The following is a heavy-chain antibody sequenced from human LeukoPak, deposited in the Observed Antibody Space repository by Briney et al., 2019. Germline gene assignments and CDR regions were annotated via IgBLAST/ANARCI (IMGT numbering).Heavy chain of an antibody. J-gene: IGHJ6*02. V-gene: IGHV3-7*01. Sequence: PGGSLRLSCAASGFPFSDYWMSWVRQAPAKGPEWVANIKQDGSDKYYVDSVKGRFTISRDNAKNALYLQMNSLRAEDTAVYYCARGEFAWIQGSYGMNVWGQGTTVTVSS. CDR2: IKQDGSDK. CDR1: GFPFSDYW. D-gene: IGHD5-18*01. CDR3: ARGEFAWIQGSYGMNV.